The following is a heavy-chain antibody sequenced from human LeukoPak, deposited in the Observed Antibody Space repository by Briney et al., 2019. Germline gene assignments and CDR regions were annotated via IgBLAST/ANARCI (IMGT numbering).Heavy chain of an antibody. CDR1: GGSISSSNW. V-gene: IGHV4-4*02. J-gene: IGHJ6*03. Sequence: PSETLSLTCAVSGGSISSSNWWSWVRQPPGKGLEWIGEIYHSGSTNYNPSLKSRVTISVDTSKNQFSLKLSSVTAADTAVYYCARGYCSGGSCYSGYYYYYYMDVWGKGTTVTVSS. CDR2: IYHSGST. D-gene: IGHD2-15*01. CDR3: ARGYCSGGSCYSGYYYYYYMDV.